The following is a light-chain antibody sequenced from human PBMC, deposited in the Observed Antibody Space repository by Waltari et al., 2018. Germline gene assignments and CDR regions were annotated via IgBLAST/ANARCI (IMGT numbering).Light chain of an antibody. V-gene: IGKV1-5*03. J-gene: IGKJ1*01. CDR2: KAS. CDR1: QSISSR. Sequence: DIQMTQSPSTLYASVGDRVTITCRASQSISSRLAWYQQKPGKAPKLLIYKASSLESGVPSRFSGSGSGTEFTLTISSLQPDDFATYYCQQYNSYSGTFGQGTKVEIK. CDR3: QQYNSYSGT.